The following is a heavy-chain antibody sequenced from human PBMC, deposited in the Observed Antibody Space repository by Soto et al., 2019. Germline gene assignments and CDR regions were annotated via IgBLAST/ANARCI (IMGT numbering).Heavy chain of an antibody. Sequence: SLRLSCAASGFTVRSTYMSWVRQAPGKGLEWVSVTYSGGSTYYADSVKGRFTISRDNSKNTLYLQMNSLRAEDTAVYYCARSGYSYGPFAYWGQGTLVNVSS. CDR3: ARSGYSYGPFAY. D-gene: IGHD5-18*01. J-gene: IGHJ4*02. CDR2: TYSGGST. V-gene: IGHV3-53*01. CDR1: GFTVRSTY.